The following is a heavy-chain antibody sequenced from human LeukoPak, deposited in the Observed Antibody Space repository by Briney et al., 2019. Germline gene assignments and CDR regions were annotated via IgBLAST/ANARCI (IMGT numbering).Heavy chain of an antibody. CDR3: AKAWGGYYDSSGYDY. CDR1: GLTFDDYA. V-gene: IGHV3-9*01. CDR2: ISWNSGSI. Sequence: GGSLRLSCAASGLTFDDYAMHWVRQAPGKGLEWVSGISWNSGSIGYADSVKGRFTISRDNAKNSLYLQMNSLRAEDTALYYCAKAWGGYYDSSGYDYWGQGTLVTVSS. D-gene: IGHD3-22*01. J-gene: IGHJ4*02.